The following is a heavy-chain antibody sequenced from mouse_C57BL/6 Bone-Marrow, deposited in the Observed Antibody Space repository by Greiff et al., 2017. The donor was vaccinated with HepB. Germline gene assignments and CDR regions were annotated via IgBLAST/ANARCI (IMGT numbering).Heavy chain of an antibody. Sequence: QVQLKQSGAELVRPGASVKLSCKASGYTFTSYGISWVKQRTGQGLEWIGEIYPRSGNTYYNEKFKGKATLTADKSSSTAYMELRSLTSEDSAVYFCDRRSLTTVVATDWYFDVWGTGTTVTVSS. CDR2: IYPRSGNT. J-gene: IGHJ1*03. CDR1: GYTFTSYG. D-gene: IGHD1-1*01. CDR3: DRRSLTTVVATDWYFDV. V-gene: IGHV1-81*01.